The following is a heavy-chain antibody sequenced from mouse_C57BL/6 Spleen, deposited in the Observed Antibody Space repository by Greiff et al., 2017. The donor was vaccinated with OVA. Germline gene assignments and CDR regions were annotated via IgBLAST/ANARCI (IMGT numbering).Heavy chain of an antibody. J-gene: IGHJ2*01. CDR3: ARGAYYSTYDC. CDR2: INPNNGGT. D-gene: IGHD2-5*01. CDR1: GYTFTDYN. Sequence: EVQLQQSGPELVKPGASVKMSCKASGYTFTDYNMHWVKQSPGQSLEWIGYINPNNGGTSYNQKFKGKATLTVNKSSSTAYMELRSLTSEDSAVYYCARGAYYSTYDCWGQGTTLTVSA. V-gene: IGHV1-22*01.